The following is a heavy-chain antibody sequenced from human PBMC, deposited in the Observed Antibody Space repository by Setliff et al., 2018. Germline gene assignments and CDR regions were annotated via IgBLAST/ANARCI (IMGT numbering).Heavy chain of an antibody. J-gene: IGHJ5*02. D-gene: IGHD2-2*01. CDR1: GDSINTPTYH. V-gene: IGHV4-39*01. CDR2: IYYTGST. CDR3: VRTFNGSPADR. Sequence: PSETLSLTCTVSGDSINTPTYHWGWVRQPTGKGLEWIGLIYYTGSTYYNPSLKSRVTISEDMSENQISLKLNPVTAADTAVYYCVRTFNGSPADRWGQGTLVTVSS.